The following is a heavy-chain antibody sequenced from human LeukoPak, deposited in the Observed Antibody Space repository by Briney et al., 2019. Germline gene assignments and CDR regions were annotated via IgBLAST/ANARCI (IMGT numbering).Heavy chain of an antibody. J-gene: IGHJ4*02. CDR1: GGSFSSDSYY. CDR2: IYYSGIT. CDR3: ARDTDDSSGYYSNFDY. D-gene: IGHD3-22*01. V-gene: IGHV4-61*01. Sequence: SETLSLTCTVSGGSFSSDSYYWSWIRQPPGKGLDWTGYIYYSGITNYNPSLKSRVPISVDTSKNQFSLKLSSVTAADTAVYYCARDTDDSSGYYSNFDYWGQGTLVTVSS.